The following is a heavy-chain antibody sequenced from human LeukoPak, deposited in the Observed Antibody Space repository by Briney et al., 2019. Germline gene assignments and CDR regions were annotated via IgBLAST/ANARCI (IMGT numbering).Heavy chain of an antibody. D-gene: IGHD5-18*01. J-gene: IGHJ6*02. CDR3: ARAVDTNVIPETSMDV. CDR2: MWYHETNR. CDR1: GFSFSAFG. V-gene: IGHV3-33*01. Sequence: GGSLRLSCATSGFSFSAFGMHWVRQAPGKGLEWVAVMWYHETNRYYADSVKGRFTISSDDSKNTLYLQMNSLRAEDTAVYYCARAVDTNVIPETSMDVWGQGTTVTVSS.